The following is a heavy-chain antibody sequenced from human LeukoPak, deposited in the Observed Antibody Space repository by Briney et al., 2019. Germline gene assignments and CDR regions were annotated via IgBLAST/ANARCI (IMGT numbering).Heavy chain of an antibody. CDR2: ISAYSGNT. V-gene: IGHV1-18*01. J-gene: IGHJ6*03. Sequence: GASVKVSCKASGYTFSSYGISWVRQAPGQGLEWMGWISAYSGNTHYAQKFQGRVTMTTDTSTTTAYMELRGLRSDDTAVYYCARAEKPNWGNYYCYCMDVWGKGTTVTVSS. D-gene: IGHD7-27*01. CDR3: ARAEKPNWGNYYCYCMDV. CDR1: GYTFSSYG.